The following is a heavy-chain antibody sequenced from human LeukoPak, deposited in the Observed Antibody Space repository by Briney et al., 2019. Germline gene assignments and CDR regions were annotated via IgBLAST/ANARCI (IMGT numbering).Heavy chain of an antibody. V-gene: IGHV1-18*01. J-gene: IGHJ6*03. CDR1: GYTFTSYG. CDR3: ARGSGYWLHYYYYYMDV. D-gene: IGHD5-12*01. Sequence: ASVKVSCKASGYTFTSYGISWVRQAPGQGLEWMGWISAYNGNTNYAQKLQGRVTMTTDTSTSTAYMELRSLRSDDTAVYYCARGSGYWLHYYYYYMDVWGKGTTATVSS. CDR2: ISAYNGNT.